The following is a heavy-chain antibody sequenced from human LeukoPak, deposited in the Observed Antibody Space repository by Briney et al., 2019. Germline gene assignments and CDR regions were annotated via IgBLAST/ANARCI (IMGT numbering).Heavy chain of an antibody. CDR1: GGSISSGSYY. CDR3: ATALYYFDY. V-gene: IGHV4-61*02. CDR2: IYTSGST. J-gene: IGHJ4*02. Sequence: NPSETLSLTCTVSGGSISSGSYYWSWIRQPAGKGLEWIGRIYTSGSTNYNPSLKSRVTISVDTSKNQFSLKLSSVTAADTAVYYCATALYYFDYWGQGTLVTVSS. D-gene: IGHD2-15*01.